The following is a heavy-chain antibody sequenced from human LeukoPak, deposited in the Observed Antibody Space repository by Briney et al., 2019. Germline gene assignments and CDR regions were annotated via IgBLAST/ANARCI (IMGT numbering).Heavy chain of an antibody. Sequence: GGSLRLSWAASGFTFRSYRMSWVRQAPGKGLEWVANIKEDANEEYYVDSVRGRSIISRDNAKNSLFLQMYSLRADDTAVYYCARAGYCTSNSCYSPNFYYMDVWGKGTTVAVSS. D-gene: IGHD2-2*01. CDR3: ARAGYCTSNSCYSPNFYYMDV. V-gene: IGHV3-7*01. CDR2: IKEDANEE. J-gene: IGHJ6*03. CDR1: GFTFRSYR.